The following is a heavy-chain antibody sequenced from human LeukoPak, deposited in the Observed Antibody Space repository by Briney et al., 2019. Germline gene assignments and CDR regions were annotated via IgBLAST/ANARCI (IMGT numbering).Heavy chain of an antibody. CDR3: ARVYNWNYPHLGPYYFDY. CDR2: ISYDRSNK. Sequence: GRSMRLSCAASGFTFSSYAMHWVRQAPGKGLEWVAVISYDRSNKYYADSVKGRFTISRDNSKNTLYLQMNSLRAEDTAVYYCARVYNWNYPHLGPYYFDYWGQGTLVTVSS. V-gene: IGHV3-30*01. D-gene: IGHD1-7*01. J-gene: IGHJ4*02. CDR1: GFTFSSYA.